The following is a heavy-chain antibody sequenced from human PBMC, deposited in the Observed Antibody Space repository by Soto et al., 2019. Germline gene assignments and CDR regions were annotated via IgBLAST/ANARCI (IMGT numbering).Heavy chain of an antibody. CDR2: ISSSSSYI. CDR3: ARDPGTAYCGGDCQGAFDI. Sequence: GGSLRLSCAASGFTFSSYSMNWVRQAPGKGLEWVSSISSSSSYIYYADSVKGRFTISRDNAKNSLYLQMNSLRAEDTAVYYCARDPGTAYCGGDCQGAFDIWGQGTMVTVSS. CDR1: GFTFSSYS. V-gene: IGHV3-21*01. J-gene: IGHJ3*02. D-gene: IGHD2-21*02.